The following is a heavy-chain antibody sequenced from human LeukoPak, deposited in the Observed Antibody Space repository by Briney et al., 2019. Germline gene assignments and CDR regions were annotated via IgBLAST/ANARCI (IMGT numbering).Heavy chain of an antibody. CDR1: GFTFSSYS. CDR3: ARDLSGSSGWDGVDI. J-gene: IGHJ3*02. V-gene: IGHV3-21*01. Sequence: GGSLRLSCAASGFTFSSYSMNWVRQAPGKGLVWVSSISSSSSYIYYADSVKGRFTISRDNAKNSLYLQMNSLRAEDTAVYYCARDLSGSSGWDGVDIWGQGTMVTVSS. D-gene: IGHD1-26*01. CDR2: ISSSSSYI.